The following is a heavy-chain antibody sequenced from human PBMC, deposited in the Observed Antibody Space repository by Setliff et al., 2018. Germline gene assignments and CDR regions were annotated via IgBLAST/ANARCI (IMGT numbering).Heavy chain of an antibody. CDR1: GFTFNNFA. V-gene: IGHV3-33*01. CDR3: ARQATDY. J-gene: IGHJ4*02. Sequence: GGSLRLSCAASGFTFNNFAMHWVRQAPGKGLEWVAVIWYDGSNKYCADSVKGRFTISRDNFKNTLYLQMNSLRAEDTALYYCARQATDYWGQGTLVTVSS. CDR2: IWYDGSNK.